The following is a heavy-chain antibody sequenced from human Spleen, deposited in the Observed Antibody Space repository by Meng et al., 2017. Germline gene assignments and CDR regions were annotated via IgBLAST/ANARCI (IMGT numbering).Heavy chain of an antibody. V-gene: IGHV3-11*01. CDR1: GCCFSDYY. Sequence: VEEVESGWVLVKSGGSLRLPWASTGCCFSDYYMGWIRQAPGKGLGWISHMSSDGGSTYSADSVKGRFTISRDNVKNSLFLQMDGLRAEDTAVYYCARDMGELLRHYFDFWGRGTLVTVSS. J-gene: IGHJ4*02. D-gene: IGHD2-15*01. CDR3: ARDMGELLRHYFDF. CDR2: MSSDGGST.